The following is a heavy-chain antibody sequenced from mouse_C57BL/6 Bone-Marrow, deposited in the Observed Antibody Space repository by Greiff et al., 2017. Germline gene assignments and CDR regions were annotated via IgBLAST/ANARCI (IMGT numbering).Heavy chain of an antibody. D-gene: IGHD2-4*01. CDR3: ARHEAPLYDYDSPYYAMDY. J-gene: IGHJ4*01. CDR2: FYPGSGSI. V-gene: IGHV1-62-2*01. CDR1: GYTFTEYT. Sequence: QVQLQQSGAELVKPGASVKLSCKASGYTFTEYTIHWVKQRSGQGLEWIGWFYPGSGSIKYNEKFKDKATLTADKSSSTVYMERSRLTSEDSAVYFCARHEAPLYDYDSPYYAMDYWGQGTSVTVSS.